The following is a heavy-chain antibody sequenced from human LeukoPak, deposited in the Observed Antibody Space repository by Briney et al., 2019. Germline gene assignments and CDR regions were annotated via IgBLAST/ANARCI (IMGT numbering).Heavy chain of an antibody. J-gene: IGHJ4*02. V-gene: IGHV4-39*07. CDR2: VYYSGRT. CDR1: GGSIGSSIYY. D-gene: IGHD3-16*01. Sequence: PSETLSLTCTVSGGSIGSSIYYWSWIRQPPEKGLEWIGSVYYSGRTYYNPSLKSRVTISVDTSKNQFSLKLSSVTAADTAVYYCARGEYYFDYWGQGTLVTVPS. CDR3: ARGEYYFDY.